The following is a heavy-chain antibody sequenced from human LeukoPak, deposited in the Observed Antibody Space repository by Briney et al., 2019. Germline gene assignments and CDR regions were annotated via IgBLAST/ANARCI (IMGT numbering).Heavy chain of an antibody. CDR2: FDPEDGET. D-gene: IGHD6-13*01. V-gene: IGHV1-24*01. CDR3: ATAGIAAAGRINWFDP. Sequence: ASAKVSCKVSGYTLTELSMHWVRQAPGKGLEWMGGFDPEDGETIYAQKFQGRVTMTEDTSTDTAYMELSSLRSEDTAVYYCATAGIAAAGRINWFDPWGQGTLVTVSS. J-gene: IGHJ5*02. CDR1: GYTLTELS.